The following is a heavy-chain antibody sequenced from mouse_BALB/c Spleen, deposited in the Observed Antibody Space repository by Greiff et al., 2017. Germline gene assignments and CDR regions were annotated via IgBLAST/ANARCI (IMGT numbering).Heavy chain of an antibody. J-gene: IGHJ4*01. Sequence: EVKLVESGGGLVQPGGSLRLSCATSGFTFTDYYMSWVRQPPGKALEWLGFIRNKANGYTTEYSASVKGRFTISRDNSQSIHYLQMNTLRAEDSTTYYCARDDYGNYYAMDYWGQGTSVTVSS. CDR1: GFTFTDYY. V-gene: IGHV7-3*02. CDR3: ARDDYGNYYAMDY. CDR2: IRNKANGYTT. D-gene: IGHD2-1*01.